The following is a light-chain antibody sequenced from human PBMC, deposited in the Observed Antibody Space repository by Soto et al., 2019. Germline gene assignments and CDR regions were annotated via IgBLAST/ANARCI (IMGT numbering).Light chain of an antibody. J-gene: IGLJ1*01. CDR2: EVS. CDR1: SSDVGGYNY. Sequence: QSALTQPPSASGSPGQSVTISCTGTSSDVGGYNYVSWYQQHPGKAPKLMISEVSKRPSGVPDRFSGSKSGNTASLTVSGLQAEDEADYYCSSYAGSNNLGVFGTGTKGTVL. CDR3: SSYAGSNNLGV. V-gene: IGLV2-8*01.